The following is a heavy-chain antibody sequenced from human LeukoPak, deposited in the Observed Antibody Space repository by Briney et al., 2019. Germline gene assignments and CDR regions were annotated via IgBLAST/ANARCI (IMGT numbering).Heavy chain of an antibody. Sequence: ASVKVSCKASGYTFTSYDINWVRQATGQGLEWMGWMNPNSGNTGYAQKFQGSATMTRNTSISTAYMELSSLRSEDTAVYYCARGRGIVVVPAGILALEQWLATTVETNWFDPWGQGTLVTVSS. J-gene: IGHJ5*02. CDR3: ARGRGIVVVPAGILALEQWLATTVETNWFDP. CDR1: GYTFTSYD. CDR2: MNPNSGNT. V-gene: IGHV1-8*01. D-gene: IGHD2-2*01.